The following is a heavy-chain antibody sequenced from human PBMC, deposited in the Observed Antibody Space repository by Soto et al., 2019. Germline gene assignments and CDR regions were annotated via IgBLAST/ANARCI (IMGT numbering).Heavy chain of an antibody. CDR2: IYYSGST. D-gene: IGHD5-18*01. CDR3: ASGGYSYDRNFDY. CDR1: GGSISSNY. Sequence: SETLSLTCTVSGGSISSNYWSWIRQPPGKGLEWTAYIYYSGSTNYNPSLKSRVTISVDTSKNQFSLKLSSVTAADTAVYYCASGGYSYDRNFDYWGQGTLVTVSS. V-gene: IGHV4-59*01. J-gene: IGHJ4*02.